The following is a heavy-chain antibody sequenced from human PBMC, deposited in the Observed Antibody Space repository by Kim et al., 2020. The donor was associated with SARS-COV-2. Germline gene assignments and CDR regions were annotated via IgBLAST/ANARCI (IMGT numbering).Heavy chain of an antibody. D-gene: IGHD1-26*01. CDR1: GGIFSNDA. Sequence: SVKVSCKASGGIFSNDAINWMRQAPGQGLEWMGEIIPSFGTPNYAQKLQGRLTLIADESSSTAFMVLSSLRSEDTAIYYCSSADGKYRPFESLGQGTLV. CDR3: SSADGKYRPFES. J-gene: IGHJ4*02. V-gene: IGHV1-69*13. CDR2: IIPSFGTP.